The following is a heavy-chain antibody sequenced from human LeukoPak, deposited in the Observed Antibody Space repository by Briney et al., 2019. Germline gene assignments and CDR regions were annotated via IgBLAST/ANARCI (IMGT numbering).Heavy chain of an antibody. V-gene: IGHV3-23*01. CDR3: ARENLGYGVNWFDP. CDR2: ISGSGGST. D-gene: IGHD2-15*01. J-gene: IGHJ5*02. Sequence: GGSLRLSCAASGFTFSNYAMNWVRQAPGKGLEWVSGISGSGGSTSYADSVKGRFTISRDNAKNSLYLQMNSLRAEDTAVYYCARENLGYGVNWFDPWGQGTLVTVSS. CDR1: GFTFSNYA.